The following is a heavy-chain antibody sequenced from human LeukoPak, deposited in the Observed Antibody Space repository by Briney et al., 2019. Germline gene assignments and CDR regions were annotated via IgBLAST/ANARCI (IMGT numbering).Heavy chain of an antibody. CDR1: GFTFTNAW. CDR3: TTGAYDILTGYYHSYFDL. D-gene: IGHD3-9*01. V-gene: IGHV3-15*01. Sequence: GGSLRLSCAASGFTFTNAWMSWVRQAPARGLEWVGRIKSKTDGGTTDYAAPVKGRFTISRDDSKNTLYLQMNSLKTEDTAVYYCTTGAYDILTGYYHSYFDLWGRGTLVTVSS. CDR2: IKSKTDGGTT. J-gene: IGHJ2*01.